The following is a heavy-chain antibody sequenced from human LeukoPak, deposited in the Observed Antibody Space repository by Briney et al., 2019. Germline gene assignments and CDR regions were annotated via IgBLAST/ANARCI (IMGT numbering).Heavy chain of an antibody. CDR1: GGSFSGYY. CDR3: ARVPKPYSSSSGAFDY. J-gene: IGHJ4*02. V-gene: IGHV4-34*01. CDR2: INHSGST. Sequence: SETLSLTCAVYGGSFSGYYWSWIRQPPGKGLEWIGEINHSGSTNYNPSLKSRVTISVDTSKNQFSLKLSSVTAADTAVYYCARVPKPYSSSSGAFDYRGQGTLVTVSS. D-gene: IGHD6-6*01.